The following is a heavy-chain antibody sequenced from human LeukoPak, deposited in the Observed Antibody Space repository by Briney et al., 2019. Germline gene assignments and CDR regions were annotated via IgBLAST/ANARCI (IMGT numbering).Heavy chain of an antibody. CDR3: AKDDNYIRFLS. CDR2: ITGSGGNR. Sequence: GETLRLSCAASGFTFSSHGMNWVRQAPGKGLEWVSGITGSGGNRYYADSVRGRFTISRDNSKNTLYLQMNSLRAEDTAVYYCAKDDNYIRFLSWGQGTLVTVSS. CDR1: GFTFSSHG. D-gene: IGHD3-16*01. V-gene: IGHV3-23*01. J-gene: IGHJ5*02.